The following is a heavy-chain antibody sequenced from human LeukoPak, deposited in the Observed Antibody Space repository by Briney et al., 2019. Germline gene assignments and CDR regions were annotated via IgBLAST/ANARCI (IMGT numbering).Heavy chain of an antibody. V-gene: IGHV3-23*01. J-gene: IGHJ5*01. CDR2: ISTTT. Sequence: GALRLSCAASGFTFSSYAMSWIRQVPAKGLEWVSAISTTTYYADFVEGRFTISRDNSKNTLYLQTNSLRAEDTAVYYCAKPIGPRYGDYHNSCFDSWGQGTLVTVSS. CDR1: GFTFSSYA. D-gene: IGHD4-17*01. CDR3: AKPIGPRYGDYHNSCFDS.